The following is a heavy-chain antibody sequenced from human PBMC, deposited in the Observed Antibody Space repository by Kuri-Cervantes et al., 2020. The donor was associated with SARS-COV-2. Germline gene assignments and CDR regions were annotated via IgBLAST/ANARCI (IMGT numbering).Heavy chain of an antibody. J-gene: IGHJ4*02. D-gene: IGHD2-2*01. Sequence: GSLRLSCTVSGGSISSSSYYWSWIRQPPGKGLEWIGEINHSGSTNYNPSLKSRVTISVDTSKNQFSLKLSSVTAADTAVYYCARLVVPAAPSDYWGQGTLVTVSS. CDR2: INHSGST. CDR3: ARLVVPAAPSDY. V-gene: IGHV4-39*01. CDR1: GGSISSSSYY.